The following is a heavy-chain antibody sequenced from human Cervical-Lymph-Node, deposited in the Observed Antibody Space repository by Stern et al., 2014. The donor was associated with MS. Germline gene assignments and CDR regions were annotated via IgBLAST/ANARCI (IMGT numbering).Heavy chain of an antibody. CDR2: IYPGAPET. Sequence: VQLVQSGAELIRPGESLKISCKGSGFKFSIYWIAWVRQMPGKGLEWMGIIYPGAPETRYSPSFQGQVTMSADKSTSTAYLQWSSLNASDTAMYFCARQTTAWASDVWGQGTLVTVSS. V-gene: IGHV5-51*01. D-gene: IGHD1-14*01. CDR1: GFKFSIYW. J-gene: IGHJ4*02. CDR3: ARQTTAWASDV.